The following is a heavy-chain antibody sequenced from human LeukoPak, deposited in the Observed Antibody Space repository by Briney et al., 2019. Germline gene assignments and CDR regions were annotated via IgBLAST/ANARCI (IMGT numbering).Heavy chain of an antibody. Sequence: GASVKVSCKASGYTFTSYAMHWVRQAPGQRLEWMGWIIAGNGNTRYSQKFQGRVTITRDTSATTAYMELRSLRSEDTAVYYCARGKGGVPFDYWGQGTLVTVSS. V-gene: IGHV1-3*01. D-gene: IGHD3-16*01. CDR3: ARGKGGVPFDY. CDR1: GYTFTSYA. J-gene: IGHJ4*02. CDR2: IIAGNGNT.